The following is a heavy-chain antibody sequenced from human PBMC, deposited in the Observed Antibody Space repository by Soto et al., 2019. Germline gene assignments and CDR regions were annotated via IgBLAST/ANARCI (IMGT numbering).Heavy chain of an antibody. J-gene: IGHJ4*02. Sequence: EVQLVESGGGLIQPGGSLRLSCAASGFTFSSYWMHWVRRAPGKGLVWVSRIKSDGSSTSYADSVKGRFTISRDNAKNTLYLQMNSLRAEDTAVYYCTRGQWELLPGDYWGQGTLVTVSS. CDR3: TRGQWELLPGDY. V-gene: IGHV3-74*01. CDR2: IKSDGSST. D-gene: IGHD1-26*01. CDR1: GFTFSSYW.